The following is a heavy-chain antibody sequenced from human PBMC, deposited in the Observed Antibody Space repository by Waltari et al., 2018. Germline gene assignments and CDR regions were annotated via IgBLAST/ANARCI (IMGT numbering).Heavy chain of an antibody. V-gene: IGHV1-2*02. CDR2: SNPNRGGR. D-gene: IGHD6-13*01. Sequence: QVQLVLSGAGVKKPGASVKVSCKASGYTFTGYYMHWLRQAPVQGLKWRGGSNPNRGGRNYDQKFQSRVTMTRDTSISSAYMVLSRLRSDDTAVYYCARTLSSSWAHDAFDIWGQGTMVTVSS. J-gene: IGHJ3*02. CDR3: ARTLSSSWAHDAFDI. CDR1: GYTFTGYY.